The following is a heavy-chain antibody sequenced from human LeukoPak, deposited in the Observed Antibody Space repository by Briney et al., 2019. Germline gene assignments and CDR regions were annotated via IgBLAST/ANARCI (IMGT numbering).Heavy chain of an antibody. Sequence: ASEKVSCKASGYTFTSYYTHWVRQAPGQGLEWMGIINPSGGSTSYAQKFQGRVTMTRDTSTSTVYMELSSLRSEDTAVYYCARGVHSEWLLYDWWGQGTLVTVSS. CDR1: GYTFTSYY. CDR2: INPSGGST. CDR3: ARGVHSEWLLYDW. D-gene: IGHD3-3*01. J-gene: IGHJ4*02. V-gene: IGHV1-46*03.